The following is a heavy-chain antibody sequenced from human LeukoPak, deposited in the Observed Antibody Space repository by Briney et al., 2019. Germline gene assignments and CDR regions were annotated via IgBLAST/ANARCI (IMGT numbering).Heavy chain of an antibody. V-gene: IGHV4-39*01. CDR1: GDSISSSTYY. D-gene: IGHD2-15*01. Sequence: SSETLSLTCTVSGDSISSSTYYWGWIRQPPGKGLEGIGSIYYSGSAYYNPSLKSRVTISVDTSKNQFSLKLSSVTAADTAVYYCARHSDIVVVVAATPGAFDIWGQGTMVTVSS. CDR3: ARHSDIVVVVAATPGAFDI. J-gene: IGHJ3*02. CDR2: IYYSGSA.